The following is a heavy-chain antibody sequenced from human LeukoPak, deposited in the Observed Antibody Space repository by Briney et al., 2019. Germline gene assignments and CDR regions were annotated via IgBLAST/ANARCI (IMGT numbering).Heavy chain of an antibody. D-gene: IGHD3-10*01. CDR2: ISGSGDST. Sequence: PGGSLRLSCAASGFTFRNFAMIWVRQAPGKGLEWVSTISGSGDSTFYADSVKGRFTIARANSKNTLYLQMSSLRVEDTAVYYCAKSYGSESYSKYFFDYWGQGTLVTVSS. J-gene: IGHJ4*02. CDR1: GFTFRNFA. V-gene: IGHV3-23*01. CDR3: AKSYGSESYSKYFFDY.